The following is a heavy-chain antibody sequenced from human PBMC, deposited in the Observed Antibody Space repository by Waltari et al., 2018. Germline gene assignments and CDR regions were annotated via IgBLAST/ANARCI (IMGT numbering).Heavy chain of an antibody. CDR1: GGTFSSYA. Sequence: QVQLVQSGAEVKKPGSSVKVSCTASGGTFSSYAMNWVRQAPGKGLVWMGASSSKCDTANYAQGLLGRLTIAADEGTMAADMGLRSRRPEDTCVYNWVRARWGGVVTSQFDYWGQGTRITVSS. V-gene: IGHV1-69*01. D-gene: IGHD2-15*01. CDR2: SSSKCDTA. J-gene: IGHJ4*02. CDR3: VRARWGGVVTSQFDY.